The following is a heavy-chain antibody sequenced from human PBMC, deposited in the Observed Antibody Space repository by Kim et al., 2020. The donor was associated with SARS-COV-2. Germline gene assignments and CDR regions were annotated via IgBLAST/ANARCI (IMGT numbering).Heavy chain of an antibody. V-gene: IGHV3-30-3*01. CDR1: GFTFSSYA. Sequence: GGSLRLSCAASGFTFSSYAMHWVRQAPGKGLEWVAVISYDGSNKYYADSVKGRFTISRDNSKNTLYLQMNSLRAEDTAVYYCARSSTGNWGQGTLVTVSS. CDR3: ARSSTGN. CDR2: ISYDGSNK. D-gene: IGHD1-1*01. J-gene: IGHJ4*02.